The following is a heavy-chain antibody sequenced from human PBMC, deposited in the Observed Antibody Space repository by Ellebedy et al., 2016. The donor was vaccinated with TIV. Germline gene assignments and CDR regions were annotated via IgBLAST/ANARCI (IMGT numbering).Heavy chain of an antibody. D-gene: IGHD3-10*01. CDR3: ARDYYGSGSYQDY. Sequence: PGGSLRLSCAASGFTFSSYSMNWVRQAPGKGLEWVSSISSSSSYIYYADSVKGRFTISRDNAKKSLYLQMNSLRAEDTAVYYCARDYYGSGSYQDYWGQGTLVTVSS. V-gene: IGHV3-21*01. CDR1: GFTFSSYS. CDR2: ISSSSSYI. J-gene: IGHJ4*02.